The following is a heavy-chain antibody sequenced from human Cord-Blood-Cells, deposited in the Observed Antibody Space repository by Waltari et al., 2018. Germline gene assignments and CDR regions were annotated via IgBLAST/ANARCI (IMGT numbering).Heavy chain of an antibody. D-gene: IGHD1-26*01. CDR1: GSSFTRYS. J-gene: IGHJ4*02. CDR3: ARLEWVGARVDY. Sequence: EVPLVQSAAEVKKPGASLKISGKAFGSSFTRYSLGWVRQMPGKGLVSMGILDPGDSDNRYIPAFQGQVTIAADKSISTAYLQWSSLKASDTAMYYCARLEWVGARVDYWGQGTLVTVSS. CDR2: LDPGDSDN. V-gene: IGHV5-51*01.